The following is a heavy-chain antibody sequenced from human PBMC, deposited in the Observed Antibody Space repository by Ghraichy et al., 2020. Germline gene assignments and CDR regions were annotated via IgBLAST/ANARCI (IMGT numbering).Heavy chain of an antibody. V-gene: IGHV4-34*01. D-gene: IGHD3-10*01. CDR1: GGSFSGYY. CDR3: ARRITLVRGVPYYFDY. CDR2: INHSGST. Sequence: SETLSLTCAVYGGSFSGYYWSWIRQPPGKGLEWIGEINHSGSTNYNPSLKSRVTISVDTSKNQFSLKLSSVTAADTAVYSCARRITLVRGVPYYFDYWGQGTLVTVSS. J-gene: IGHJ4*02.